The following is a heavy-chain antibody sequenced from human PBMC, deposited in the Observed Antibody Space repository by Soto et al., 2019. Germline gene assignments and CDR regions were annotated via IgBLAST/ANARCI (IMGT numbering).Heavy chain of an antibody. CDR1: GFTFSSYA. CDR2: ISYDGSNK. J-gene: IGHJ2*01. Sequence: QVQLVESGGGVVQPGRSLRLSCAASGFTFSSYAMHWVRQAPGKWLEWVAVISYDGSNKYYADSVKGRFTISRDNSKNRLYLQMNRLRAEDRAVYYCARAVLWYPEGYFDLWGRGTLVTVSS. V-gene: IGHV3-30-3*01. CDR3: ARAVLWYPEGYFDL. D-gene: IGHD2-15*01.